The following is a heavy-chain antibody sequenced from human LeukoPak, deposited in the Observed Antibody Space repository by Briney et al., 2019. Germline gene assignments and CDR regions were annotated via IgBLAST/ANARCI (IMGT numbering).Heavy chain of an antibody. CDR1: GFTFSSCA. J-gene: IGHJ4*02. Sequence: GGSLRLSCAASGFTFSSCAMSWVRRAPGKGMEWGLAISGSGGSTYYADSVKGRFTISRDNSKNTLYLQMNSLRAEDTAVYYCAKDSGSYYYFDYWGQGTLVTVSS. D-gene: IGHD1-26*01. CDR2: ISGSGGST. CDR3: AKDSGSYYYFDY. V-gene: IGHV3-23*01.